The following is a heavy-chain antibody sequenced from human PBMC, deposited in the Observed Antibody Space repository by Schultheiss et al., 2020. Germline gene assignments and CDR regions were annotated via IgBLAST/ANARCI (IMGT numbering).Heavy chain of an antibody. D-gene: IGHD6-13*01. CDR2: ISSSGSTI. Sequence: GGSLRLSCAASGFTFSDYYMSWIRQAPGKGLEWVSYISSSGSTIYYADSVKGRFTISRDNAKNSLYLQMNSLRAEDTAVYYCARAAGYSSSWSIAYFDYWGQGTLVTSPQ. CDR3: ARAAGYSSSWSIAYFDY. CDR1: GFTFSDYY. J-gene: IGHJ4*02. V-gene: IGHV3-11*01.